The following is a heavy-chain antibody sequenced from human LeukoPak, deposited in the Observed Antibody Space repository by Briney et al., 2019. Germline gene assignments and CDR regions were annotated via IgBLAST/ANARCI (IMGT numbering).Heavy chain of an antibody. J-gene: IGHJ4*02. CDR1: GFTFSSYA. CDR2: ISGSGGST. CDR3: AKDPRASSEAGELGRYSYGYPTDY. D-gene: IGHD5-18*01. Sequence: GGSLRLSCAASGFTFSSYAMSWVRQAPGKGLEWVSAISGSGGSTYYADSVKGRFTISRDNSKNTLYLQMNSLRAEDTAVYYCAKDPRASSEAGELGRYSYGYPTDYWGQGTLVTVSS. V-gene: IGHV3-23*01.